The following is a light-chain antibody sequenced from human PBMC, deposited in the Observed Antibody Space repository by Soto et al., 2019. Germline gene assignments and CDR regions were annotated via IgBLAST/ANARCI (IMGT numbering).Light chain of an antibody. Sequence: QSALTQPASVSGSPGQSITISCTGTSSDVGGYNYASWYQQHPGKAPKLMMHEVTNRPSGVSNRFSGSKSGNTAALTISGLQAEDEADYYCSSYTSSSLYVFGTGTKLTVL. CDR3: SSYTSSSLYV. CDR1: SSDVGGYNY. CDR2: EVT. J-gene: IGLJ1*01. V-gene: IGLV2-14*01.